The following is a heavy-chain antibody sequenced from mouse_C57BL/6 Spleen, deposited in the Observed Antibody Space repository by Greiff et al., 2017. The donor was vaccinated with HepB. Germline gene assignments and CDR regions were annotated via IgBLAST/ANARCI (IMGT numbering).Heavy chain of an antibody. CDR2: IDPSDSYT. J-gene: IGHJ1*03. D-gene: IGHD4-1*01. CDR3: ARRVGRGFHWYFDV. Sequence: VQLQQPGAELVMPGASVKLSCKASGYTFTSYWMHWVKQRPGQGLEWIGEIDPSDSYTNYNQKFKGKSTLTVDKSSSTAYMQLSSLTSEDSAVYYCARRVGRGFHWYFDVWGTGTTVTVSS. V-gene: IGHV1-69*01. CDR1: GYTFTSYW.